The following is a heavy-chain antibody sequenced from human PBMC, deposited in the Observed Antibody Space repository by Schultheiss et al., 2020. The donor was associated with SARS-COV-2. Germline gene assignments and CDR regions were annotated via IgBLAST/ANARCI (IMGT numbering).Heavy chain of an antibody. CDR2: IYNIGST. CDR3: ARYEQVGRVNWFDP. Sequence: SETLSLTCTVSGASISGYYWSWIRQSPGKGLEWIGYIYNIGSTNYNPSLKSRLTISVDTSKNQFSLKLSSVTAADTAVYYCARYEQVGRVNWFDPWGQGNLVTVSS. J-gene: IGHJ5*02. D-gene: IGHD6-6*01. V-gene: IGHV4-59*12. CDR1: GASISGYY.